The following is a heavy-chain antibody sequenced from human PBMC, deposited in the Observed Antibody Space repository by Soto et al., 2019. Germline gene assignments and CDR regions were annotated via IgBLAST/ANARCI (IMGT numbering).Heavy chain of an antibody. V-gene: IGHV4-61*01. CDR2: IYYTGST. CDR3: ARVPDR. D-gene: IGHD2-2*01. CDR1: GGSVSSGSYY. Sequence: SETLSLTCIVSGGSVSSGSYYWSWIRQPPGKGLEWIGFIYYTGSTYYNPSLKSRVTISVDRSKNQFSLKLSSVTAADTAVYYCARVPDRWGQGTLVTVSS. J-gene: IGHJ5*02.